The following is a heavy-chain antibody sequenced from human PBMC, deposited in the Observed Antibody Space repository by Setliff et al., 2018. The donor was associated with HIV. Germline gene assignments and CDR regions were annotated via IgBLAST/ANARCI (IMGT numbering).Heavy chain of an antibody. CDR1: GFTVSTNY. D-gene: IGHD6-13*01. CDR3: ARLSRGATAGTPYFDY. CDR2: IYSGGGT. Sequence: GSLRLSCAASGFTVSTNYMSWVRQAPGKGLEWVSVIYSGGGTYYAESVKGRFTVSRDNSKNTLFLQMNSLRGEDTAVYYCARLSRGATAGTPYFDYWGRGTLVTVSS. V-gene: IGHV3-66*02. J-gene: IGHJ4*02.